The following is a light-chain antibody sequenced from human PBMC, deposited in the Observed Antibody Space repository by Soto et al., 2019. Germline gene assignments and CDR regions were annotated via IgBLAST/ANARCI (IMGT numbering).Light chain of an antibody. J-gene: IGKJ5*01. CDR1: QSVSSSY. CDR2: GAS. CDR3: QQYGSSPIP. Sequence: VLKKFPGTLALYPGERATLYCRASQSVSSSYLAWYQQKPGQAPRPLIDGASSRATGIPDRFSGSGSGTDFPLTICRLELEDFEVYYCQQYGSSPIPFGQGTRVEIK. V-gene: IGKV3-20*01.